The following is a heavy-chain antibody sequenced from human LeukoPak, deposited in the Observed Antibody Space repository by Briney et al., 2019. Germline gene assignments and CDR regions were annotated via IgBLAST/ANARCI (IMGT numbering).Heavy chain of an antibody. CDR3: ARDQGYYGYNPFDY. V-gene: IGHV4-59*01. CDR1: GASIRSYF. J-gene: IGHJ4*02. CDR2: VYDSGST. D-gene: IGHD3-10*01. Sequence: NPSETLSLTCTVSGASIRSYFWSWIRQPPGRGLEWIGYVYDSGSTNYNPSLKSRVTISVDTSKIQFSLKLNSVTAADTAVYYCARDQGYYGYNPFDYWGQGTLVTVSS.